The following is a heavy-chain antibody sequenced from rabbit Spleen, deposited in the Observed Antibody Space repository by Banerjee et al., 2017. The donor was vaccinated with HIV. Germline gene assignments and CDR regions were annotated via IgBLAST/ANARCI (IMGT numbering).Heavy chain of an antibody. CDR3: ARDLDGVIGWNFGW. CDR2: IGTTTTTR. V-gene: IGHV1S40*01. CDR1: GFSFSSAYD. Sequence: QQLVESGGGLVKPGASLTLTCTASGFSFSSAYDMCWVRQAPGKGLEWIACIGTTTTTRWYASWVNGRFTISKASSTTVSLQMNSLTAADTATYFCARDLDGVIGWNFGWWGQGTLFTAS. D-gene: IGHD1-1*01. J-gene: IGHJ4*01.